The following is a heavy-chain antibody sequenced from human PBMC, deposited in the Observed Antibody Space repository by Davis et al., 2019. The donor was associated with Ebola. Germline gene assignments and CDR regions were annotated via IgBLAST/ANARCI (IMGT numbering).Heavy chain of an antibody. CDR1: GGSISNHY. Sequence: MPSETLSLTCTVSGGSISNHYWSWIRQPPGKAPEWIGYVYYSGYTDYNPSLRGRVTISLDTSKDLFSLTLSSVTAADTAMYYCARVDFVYGDYIDHWGQGTFVTVSS. CDR2: VYYSGYT. D-gene: IGHD4-17*01. CDR3: ARVDFVYGDYIDH. V-gene: IGHV4-59*11. J-gene: IGHJ4*02.